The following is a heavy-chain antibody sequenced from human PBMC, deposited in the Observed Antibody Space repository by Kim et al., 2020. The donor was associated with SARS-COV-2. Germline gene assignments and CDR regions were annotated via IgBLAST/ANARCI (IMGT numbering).Heavy chain of an antibody. Sequence: KSRVTISVDTSKNQFSLKLSSVTAADTAVYYCARVRGGSYAVSGGYYFDYWGQGTLVTVSS. CDR3: ARVRGGSYAVSGGYYFDY. D-gene: IGHD1-26*01. J-gene: IGHJ4*02. V-gene: IGHV4-59*01.